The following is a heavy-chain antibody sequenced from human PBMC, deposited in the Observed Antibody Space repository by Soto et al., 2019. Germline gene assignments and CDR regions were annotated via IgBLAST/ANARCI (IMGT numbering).Heavy chain of an antibody. CDR3: AKSYSSNWYDYFDY. Sequence: GGSLRLSCAASEFTFSTYAMSWVRQAPGKGLEWVSAISGSGGDTYYADSVKGRFTISRGTSKNTLYLQMNSLRAEDTALYYCAKSYSSNWYDYFDYWGQGTLVTVSS. CDR2: ISGSGGDT. J-gene: IGHJ4*02. V-gene: IGHV3-23*01. CDR1: EFTFSTYA. D-gene: IGHD6-13*01.